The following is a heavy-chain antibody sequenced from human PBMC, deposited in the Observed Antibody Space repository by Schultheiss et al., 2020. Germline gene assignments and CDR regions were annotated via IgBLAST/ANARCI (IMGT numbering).Heavy chain of an antibody. CDR2: IHYSGDT. J-gene: IGHJ3*02. D-gene: IGHD3-22*01. V-gene: IGHV4-31*03. Sequence: TRSLTCTVSGGSISSGDYYWSWIRHHPVKGLEWIGHIHYSGDTYYNPSLKSRVTISVDTSKNQFSLKLSSVTPEDTAVYYCARELEYYYDSSGYYKGVGAFDIWGQGTMVTVSS. CDR3: ARELEYYYDSSGYYKGVGAFDI. CDR1: GGSISSGDYY.